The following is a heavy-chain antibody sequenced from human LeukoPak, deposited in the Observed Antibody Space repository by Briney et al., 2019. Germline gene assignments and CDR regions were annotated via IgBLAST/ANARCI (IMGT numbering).Heavy chain of an antibody. D-gene: IGHD5-24*01. CDR2: IYYNGST. CDR1: GGSISSYY. CDR3: ARLDGYNWDY. V-gene: IGHV4-59*01. Sequence: SETLSLTCTVSGGSISSYYWSWIRQPPGKGLEWIGYIYYNGSTNYNPSLKSRVTISVDTSKNQFSLKLSSVTAADTAVYYCARLDGYNWDYWGQGTLVTVSS. J-gene: IGHJ4*02.